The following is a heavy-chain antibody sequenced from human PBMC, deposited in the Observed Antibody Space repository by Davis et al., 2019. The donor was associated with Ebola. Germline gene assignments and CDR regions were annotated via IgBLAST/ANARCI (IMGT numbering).Heavy chain of an antibody. CDR3: ARETVAGFDY. CDR1: GFTFSSYS. D-gene: IGHD6-19*01. J-gene: IGHJ4*02. V-gene: IGHV3-64D*06. CDR2: ISSNGGST. Sequence: GESLKISCAASGFTFSSYSMNWVRQAPGKGLEYVSAISSNGGSTYYADSVKGRFTISRDNSKNTLYLQMSSLRAEDTAVYYCARETVAGFDYWGQGTLVTVSS.